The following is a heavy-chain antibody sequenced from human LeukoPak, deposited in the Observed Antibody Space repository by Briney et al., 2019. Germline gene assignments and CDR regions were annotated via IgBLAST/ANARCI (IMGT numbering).Heavy chain of an antibody. D-gene: IGHD4/OR15-4a*01. CDR1: GFTVSSNS. J-gene: IGHJ4*02. Sequence: GGSLRLSCTVSGFTVSSNSMSWVRQAPGKGLEWVSFIYSGTIHHSDSVKGRFTTSRDNSKNTLYLQMNSLRAEDTAVYYCARRAGAYSHPYDYWGQGTLVTVSS. V-gene: IGHV3-53*01. CDR2: IYSGTI. CDR3: ARRAGAYSHPYDY.